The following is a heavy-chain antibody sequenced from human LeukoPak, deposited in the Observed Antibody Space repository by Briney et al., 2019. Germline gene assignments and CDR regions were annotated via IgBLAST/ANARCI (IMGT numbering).Heavy chain of an antibody. J-gene: IGHJ4*02. D-gene: IGHD4-17*01. V-gene: IGHV3-23*01. CDR3: ARDTFGDYSFDY. CDR2: ISGSGGTT. CDR1: GFTFNDYA. Sequence: GGSLRLSCAASGFTFNDYAMNWVRQAPGKGLEWVSVISGSGGTTYYADSVKGRFTISRDNAKNSLYLQMNSLRAEDTAVYYCARDTFGDYSFDYWGQGTLVTVSS.